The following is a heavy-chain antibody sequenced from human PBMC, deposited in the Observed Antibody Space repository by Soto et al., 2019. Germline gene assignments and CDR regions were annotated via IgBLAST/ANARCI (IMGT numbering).Heavy chain of an antibody. Sequence: GGSLRLSCAASGFTFSSYGMHWVRQAPGKGLEWVAVISYDGSNKYYADSVKGRFTISRDNSKNTLYLQMNSLRAEDTAVYYCAKGDPQNYGDYDYGMDVWGQGTTVTVSS. CDR1: GFTFSSYG. D-gene: IGHD4-17*01. J-gene: IGHJ6*02. CDR2: ISYDGSNK. CDR3: AKGDPQNYGDYDYGMDV. V-gene: IGHV3-30*18.